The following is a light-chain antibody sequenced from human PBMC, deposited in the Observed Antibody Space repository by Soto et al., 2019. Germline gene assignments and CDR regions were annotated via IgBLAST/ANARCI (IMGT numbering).Light chain of an antibody. V-gene: IGKV3-20*01. CDR3: QQYNNWPRT. J-gene: IGKJ1*01. CDR2: GAS. CDR1: QSISSSF. Sequence: EIVLTQSPGTLSLSPGERATLSCRASQSISSSFLAWYQQRPGQSPRLIIYGASSRATGIPDRFSGSGSGTDFTLTISRLDLEDFVIYYCQQYNNWPRTFGRGTKV.